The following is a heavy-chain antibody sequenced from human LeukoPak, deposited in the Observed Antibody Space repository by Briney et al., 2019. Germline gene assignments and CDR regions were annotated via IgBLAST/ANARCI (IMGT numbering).Heavy chain of an antibody. V-gene: IGHV1-18*01. CDR3: ARDLDIVVVVPSSHTALDP. J-gene: IGHJ5*02. D-gene: IGHD2-15*01. CDR1: GYTFTSYG. Sequence: ASVKVSCKASGYTFTSYGISWVRQAPGQGLEWMGWISAYNGNTNYAQKLQGRVTMTTDTSTSTAYMELRSLRSDDTAVYYCARDLDIVVVVPSSHTALDPWGQGTLVTVSS. CDR2: ISAYNGNT.